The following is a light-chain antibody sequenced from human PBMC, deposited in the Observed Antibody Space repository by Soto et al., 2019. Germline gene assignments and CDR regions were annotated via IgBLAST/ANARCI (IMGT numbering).Light chain of an antibody. CDR3: QQYNNWPMWT. Sequence: DIQLTQSPSFLSASVGDRVTITCRASQGTSSYLAWFQQKPGRAPKLLIYGASTLQSGVPARFSGSGSGTDFTLTINSLQSEDFAVYYCQQYNNWPMWTFGQGTKVDIK. CDR2: GAS. V-gene: IGKV1-9*01. J-gene: IGKJ1*01. CDR1: QGTSSY.